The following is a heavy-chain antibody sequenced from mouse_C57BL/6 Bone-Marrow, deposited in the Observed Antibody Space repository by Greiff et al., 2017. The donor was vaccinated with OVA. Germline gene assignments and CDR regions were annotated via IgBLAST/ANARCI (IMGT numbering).Heavy chain of an antibody. V-gene: IGHV1-56*01. Sequence: QVQLQQSGPELVRPGASVKISCKAPGYTFTSHWMQWVRQRPGQGLEWIGEIFPGGGSTYYNEKFKGKATLTVDTSSSTAYMQLSSLTSEDAAVDFCAREFEAGAWFAYWGQGTLVTVSA. J-gene: IGHJ3*01. CDR2: IFPGGGST. CDR3: AREFEAGAWFAY. CDR1: GYTFTSHW.